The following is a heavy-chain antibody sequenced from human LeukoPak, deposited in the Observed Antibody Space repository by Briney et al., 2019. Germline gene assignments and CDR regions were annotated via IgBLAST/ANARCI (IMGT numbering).Heavy chain of an antibody. CDR2: IKQDGSEK. CDR3: ARDPTYSGYD. Sequence: GGSLRLSCAASGFTFSRYWMNWVRQAPGKGLEWVANIKQDGSEKYYVDSVKGRFTISRDNAKNSLFLQMNSLRAEDTAVYYCARDPTYSGYDWGQGTRVTVSS. J-gene: IGHJ4*02. V-gene: IGHV3-7*05. D-gene: IGHD5-12*01. CDR1: GFTFSRYW.